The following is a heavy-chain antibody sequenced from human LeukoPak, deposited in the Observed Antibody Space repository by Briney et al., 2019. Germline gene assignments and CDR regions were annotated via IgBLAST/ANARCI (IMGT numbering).Heavy chain of an antibody. J-gene: IGHJ3*02. CDR3: ARDDTHYGSSGSFYDAFDI. CDR1: GFTFSSYE. D-gene: IGHD3-22*01. Sequence: GGSLRLSCAASGFTFSSYEMNWVRQAPGKGLEGISYFSSSGTTIYYADSVRGRFTISRDNAKNSLYLRMNSLRAEDTAVYYCARDDTHYGSSGSFYDAFDIWGQGTMVTVSS. CDR2: FSSSGTTI. V-gene: IGHV3-48*03.